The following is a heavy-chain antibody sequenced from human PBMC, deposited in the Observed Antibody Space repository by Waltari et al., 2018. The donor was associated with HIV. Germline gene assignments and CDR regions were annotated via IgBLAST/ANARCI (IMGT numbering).Heavy chain of an antibody. CDR2: MSSVITDV. D-gene: IGHD4-17*01. V-gene: IGHV3-21*02. J-gene: IGHJ4*02. Sequence: EVQLVESGGGLVKPGGSLRLSCAASGFTFSSYSMNWVRQAPGKGLEWVAAMSSVITDVYYADSVRGRVTTSSDDAQNLLYLQLNSLKAEDTAVYYCARDLTVTTTAFFDYWGQGTLVTVSS. CDR1: GFTFSSYS. CDR3: ARDLTVTTTAFFDY.